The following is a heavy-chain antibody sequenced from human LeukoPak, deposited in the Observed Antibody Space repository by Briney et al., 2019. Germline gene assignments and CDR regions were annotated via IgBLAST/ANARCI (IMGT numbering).Heavy chain of an antibody. V-gene: IGHV1-18*01. D-gene: IGHD2-2*01. J-gene: IGHJ6*02. CDR2: ISAYNGNT. CDR3: ARDSCSSTSCLYYYYGMDV. CDR1: GYTFTSYG. Sequence: ASVKVSCKASGYTFTSYGISWVRQAPGQGLEWMGWISAYNGNTNYAQKLQGRVTMTTDTSTSTAYMELRSLRSDATAVYYCARDSCSSTSCLYYYYGMDVWGQGTTVTVSS.